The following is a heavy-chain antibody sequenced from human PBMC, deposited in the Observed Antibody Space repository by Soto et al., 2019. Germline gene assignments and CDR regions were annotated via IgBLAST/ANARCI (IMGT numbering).Heavy chain of an antibody. CDR1: GVSITSYY. Sequence: QVQLEESGPGLVRPSETLSLTCSVSGVSITSYYWSWIRQSAGGGLEWMGRINTDGLSTYSPSFRRRLTMSLDTSKNQASLRRISVTAADTALYFCARVPVAVAATEDYYGLDVGGKGTTVTVSS. CDR3: ARVPVAVAATEDYYGLDV. D-gene: IGHD2-15*01. V-gene: IGHV4-4*07. J-gene: IGHJ6*04. CDR2: INTDGLS.